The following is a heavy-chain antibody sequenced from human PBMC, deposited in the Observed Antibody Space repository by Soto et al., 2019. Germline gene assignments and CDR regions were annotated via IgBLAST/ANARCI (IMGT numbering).Heavy chain of an antibody. D-gene: IGHD2-21*02. CDR3: TKDVTGDIGADY. Sequence: GGSLRLSCEASGLAFSTCVMSWVRQAPGKGLEWVSTVKTSGDTTFYADPVKGRFTASRDDSKNTLYLQMNSLRAEDTATYYCTKDVTGDIGADYWGPGTPVTVSS. CDR1: GLAFSTCV. J-gene: IGHJ4*02. CDR2: VKTSGDTT. V-gene: IGHV3-23*01.